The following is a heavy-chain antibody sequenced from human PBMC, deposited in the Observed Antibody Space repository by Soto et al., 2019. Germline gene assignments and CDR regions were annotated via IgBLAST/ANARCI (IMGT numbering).Heavy chain of an antibody. V-gene: IGHV1-46*01. CDR2: INPSGGST. D-gene: IGHD6-19*01. CDR1: GYTFTSYY. CDR3: ARSRHSSGWSTKNYYYYGMDV. J-gene: IGHJ6*02. Sequence: QVQLVQSGAEVKKPGASVKVSCKASGYTFTSYYMHWVRQAPGQGLEWMGIINPSGGSTSYAQKFQGRVTMTRDTSTSTVYMELSSLRSEDTAVYYCARSRHSSGWSTKNYYYYGMDVWGQGTTVTVSS.